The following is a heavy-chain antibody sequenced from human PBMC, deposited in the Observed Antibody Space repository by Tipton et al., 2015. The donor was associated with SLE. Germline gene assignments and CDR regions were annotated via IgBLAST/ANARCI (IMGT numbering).Heavy chain of an antibody. CDR3: GRRWGFSSGWQGSAFDI. D-gene: IGHD6-19*01. V-gene: IGHV3-23*03. J-gene: IGHJ3*02. CDR1: GFAFSSYA. Sequence: SLRLSCAASGFAFSSYAMSWVRQAPGKGLEWVSFIYSAGTTTYYADSVKGRFTISRDNSKNTLYLQMNSLGVEDTAVYHCGRRWGFSSGWQGSAFDIWGQWTMVTV. CDR2: IYSAGTTT.